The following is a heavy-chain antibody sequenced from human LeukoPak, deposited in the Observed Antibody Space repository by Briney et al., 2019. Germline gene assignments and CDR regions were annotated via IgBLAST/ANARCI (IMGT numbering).Heavy chain of an antibody. CDR1: GGSISSYY. CDR3: VRDHHRRHYDSQARDTFDI. D-gene: IGHD3-22*01. Sequence: SETLSLTCTVSGGSISSYYWSWIRQPPGKGLEWIGYIYYSGSTNYNPSLKSRVTISVDTSKNQFSLKLRSVTAADTAVYYCVRDHHRRHYDSQARDTFDIWGQGTMVTVPS. CDR2: IYYSGST. J-gene: IGHJ3*02. V-gene: IGHV4-59*01.